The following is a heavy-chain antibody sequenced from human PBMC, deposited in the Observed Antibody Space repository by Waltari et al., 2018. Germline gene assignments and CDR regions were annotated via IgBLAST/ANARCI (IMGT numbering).Heavy chain of an antibody. J-gene: IGHJ4*02. V-gene: IGHV4-61*09. D-gene: IGHD3-22*01. CDR2: IYTSGST. CDR1: GGSISSGSYY. CDR3: ARGGYDSGGYQYYFDY. Sequence: QVQLQESGPGLVKPSQTLSLTCTVSGGSISSGSYYWSWIRQPAGKGLEWIGYIYTSGSTNYNPSLEGRVTISVDTSKNQFSLKLSSVTAADTAVYYCARGGYDSGGYQYYFDYWGQGTLVTVSS.